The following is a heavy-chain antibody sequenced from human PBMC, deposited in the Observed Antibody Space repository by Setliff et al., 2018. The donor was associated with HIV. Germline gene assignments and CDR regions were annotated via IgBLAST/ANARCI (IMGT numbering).Heavy chain of an antibody. CDR3: ARVYCSIASCYDEYYFDY. D-gene: IGHD2-2*01. J-gene: IGHJ4*02. V-gene: IGHV1-46*01. CDR1: GYSFGDFY. Sequence: GASVKVSCKSSGYSFGDFYIHWVRQASGQGLEWMGVINPAGGNNHYAQKFQGRVTVTRDASTSTVYMDLSSLRSDDTAVYFCARVYCSIASCYDEYYFDYWGQGTLVTVSS. CDR2: INPAGGNN.